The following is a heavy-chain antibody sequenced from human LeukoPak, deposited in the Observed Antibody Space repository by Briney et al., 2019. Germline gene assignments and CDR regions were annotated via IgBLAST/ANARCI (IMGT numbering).Heavy chain of an antibody. Sequence: ASVKVSCKASGYTFTSYGISWVRQAPGQGLEWMGWISAYNGNTNYAQKLQGRVTMTRDTSISTAYMELSRLRSDDTAVYYCARGGSWGNWFDPWGQGTLVTVSS. D-gene: IGHD3-16*01. V-gene: IGHV1-18*01. CDR1: GYTFTSYG. J-gene: IGHJ5*02. CDR3: ARGGSWGNWFDP. CDR2: ISAYNGNT.